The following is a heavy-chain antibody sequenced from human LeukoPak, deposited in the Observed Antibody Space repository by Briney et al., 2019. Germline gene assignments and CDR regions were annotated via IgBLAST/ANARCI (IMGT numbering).Heavy chain of an antibody. CDR1: GFTFSSYW. J-gene: IGHJ4*02. D-gene: IGHD5-24*01. CDR3: AIVDGYAQRD. Sequence: GGSLRLSCAASGFTFSSYWMHWVRQAPGKGLVWVSSINSDGSSTTYADSVKGRFTISRDNAKNTLHLQMNGLRAEDTAVYYCAIVDGYAQRDWGQGTLVTVSS. CDR2: INSDGSST. V-gene: IGHV3-74*01.